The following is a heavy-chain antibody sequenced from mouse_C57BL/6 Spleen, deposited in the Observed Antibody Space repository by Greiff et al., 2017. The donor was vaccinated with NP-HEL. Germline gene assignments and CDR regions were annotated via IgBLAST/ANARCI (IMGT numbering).Heavy chain of an antibody. Sequence: EVQRVESGPGMVKPSQSLSLTCTVTGYSITSGYDWHWIRHFPGNKLEWMGYISYSGSTNYNPSLKSRISITHDTSKNHFFLKLNSVTTEDTATYYCARGSYDYDGRYFDVWGTGTTVTVSS. J-gene: IGHJ1*03. V-gene: IGHV3-1*01. CDR1: GYSITSGYD. CDR2: ISYSGST. CDR3: ARGSYDYDGRYFDV. D-gene: IGHD2-4*01.